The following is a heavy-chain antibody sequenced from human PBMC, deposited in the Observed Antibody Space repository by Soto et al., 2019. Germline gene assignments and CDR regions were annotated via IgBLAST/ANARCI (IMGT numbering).Heavy chain of an antibody. Sequence: QVQLQESGPGLVKPTQTLSLTCTVSGDSVTRRGYYWSWVRQHPGEGLEWIGYIYYSGSAYYNPSLKSRLTLSVDTSKNQFSLKLSSVTAADTAVYYCASYYYDSSGYYNGMRVWGQGTTVTVPS. CDR2: IYYSGSA. V-gene: IGHV4-31*03. CDR1: GDSVTRRGYY. CDR3: ASYYYDSSGYYNGMRV. J-gene: IGHJ6*02. D-gene: IGHD3-22*01.